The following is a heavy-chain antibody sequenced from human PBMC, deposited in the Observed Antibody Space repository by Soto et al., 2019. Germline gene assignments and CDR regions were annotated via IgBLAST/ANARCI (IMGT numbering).Heavy chain of an antibody. V-gene: IGHV4-30-4*08. D-gene: IGHD2-15*01. J-gene: IGHJ4*02. Sequence: QVRLHESGPGLVKPSQTMSLTCSVYGGSISGDYYCIWIRQSPEKGLEGIGYIYYSGSSYSNPALQSRLRMSLDTSKRLLALKLPPVTAADPALYSCARGGARWPGYFDSWGQGALVAVYS. CDR1: GGSISGDYY. CDR3: ARGGARWPGYFDS. CDR2: IYYSGSS.